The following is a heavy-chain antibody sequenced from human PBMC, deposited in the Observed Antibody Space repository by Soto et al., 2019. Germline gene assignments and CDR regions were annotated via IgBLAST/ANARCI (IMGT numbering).Heavy chain of an antibody. Sequence: EVQLVESGGGLVQPGGSLRLSCAASGFTFSSYAMHWVRQAPGKGLEYVSAISSNGGSTYYANSVKGRFTISRDNSKNTLYLQMGSLRADDMAVYYCAREPGYYFDYWGQGTLVTVSS. CDR2: ISSNGGST. CDR1: GFTFSSYA. J-gene: IGHJ4*02. V-gene: IGHV3-64*01. CDR3: AREPGYYFDY.